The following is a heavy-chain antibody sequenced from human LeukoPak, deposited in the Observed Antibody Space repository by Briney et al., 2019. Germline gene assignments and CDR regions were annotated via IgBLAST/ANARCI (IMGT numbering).Heavy chain of an antibody. CDR3: ARHGDRYCSSTSCSRRGMDV. J-gene: IGHJ6*02. D-gene: IGHD2-2*01. CDR2: IYPGDSDT. V-gene: IGHV5-51*01. Sequence: GESLKISCKGSGYSFTSYWIGWVRQMPGKGLEWMGIIYPGDSDTRYSPSFQGQVTISADKSISTAYLQWSSLKASDTAMYYCARHGDRYCSSTSCSRRGMDVWGQGTTVTVSS. CDR1: GYSFTSYW.